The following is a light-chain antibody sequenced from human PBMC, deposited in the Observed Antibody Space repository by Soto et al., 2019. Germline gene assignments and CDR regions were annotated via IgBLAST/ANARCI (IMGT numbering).Light chain of an antibody. J-gene: IGLJ2*01. CDR1: SSDVGAYNY. V-gene: IGLV2-14*01. CDR2: GVT. CDR3: SSYTTSTTLSVV. Sequence: QSALTQPASVSGSPGQSITISCTGTSSDVGAYNYVSWYQQHPGKAPKPMIYGVTNRPSGVSNRFSGSKSGNTASLTISGLQAEDEADYYCSSYTTSTTLSVVFGGGTKLTVL.